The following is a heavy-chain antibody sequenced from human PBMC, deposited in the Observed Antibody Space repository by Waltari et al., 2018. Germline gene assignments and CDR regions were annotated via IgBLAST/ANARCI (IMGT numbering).Heavy chain of an antibody. Sequence: QVQLVESGGGVVQPGRSLRLSCAASGFTFSSHALHWFRQAPGKGLEWVAVISDDGSNKYYADSVKGRFTISRDNSKNTLYLQMNSLRAEDTAVYYCARERVGASSLDYWGQGTLVTVSS. CDR1: GFTFSSHA. CDR2: ISDDGSNK. V-gene: IGHV3-30-3*01. D-gene: IGHD1-26*01. CDR3: ARERVGASSLDY. J-gene: IGHJ4*02.